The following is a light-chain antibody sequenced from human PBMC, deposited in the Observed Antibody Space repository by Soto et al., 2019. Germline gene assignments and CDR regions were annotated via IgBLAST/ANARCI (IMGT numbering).Light chain of an antibody. J-gene: IGLJ3*02. CDR3: CSYAGSYTGV. CDR1: SSDVGGYNY. V-gene: IGLV2-11*01. Sequence: QSALTQPRSVSGFPGQSVTISCTGTSSDVGGYNYVSWYQHHPGKAPKLMIYGVSKRPSGVPARFSGSKSGNTASLTISGLQAEDEADYYCCSYAGSYTGVFGGGTKLTVL. CDR2: GVS.